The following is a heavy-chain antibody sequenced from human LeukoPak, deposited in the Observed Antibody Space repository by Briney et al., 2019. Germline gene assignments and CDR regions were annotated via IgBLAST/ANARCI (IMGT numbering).Heavy chain of an antibody. Sequence: LAGRSLRLSCAASGFTFDDYAMHWVRQAPGKGLEWVSGISWNSGTIGYADSVKGRFTISRDNAKNSLYLHVNSLSTEDTALYYCAKDVSNTGYYYYGMDVWGQGTTVTVSS. CDR1: GFTFDDYA. CDR2: ISWNSGTI. CDR3: AKDVSNTGYYYYGMDV. D-gene: IGHD5/OR15-5a*01. J-gene: IGHJ6*02. V-gene: IGHV3-9*01.